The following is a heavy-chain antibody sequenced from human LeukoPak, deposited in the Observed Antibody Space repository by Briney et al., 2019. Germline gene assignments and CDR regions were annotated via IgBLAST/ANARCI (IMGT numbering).Heavy chain of an antibody. V-gene: IGHV3-7*03. J-gene: IGHJ4*02. Sequence: PGGSLRLSCAASGFTFSSYWMSWVRQAPGKGLEWVANIKQDGSEKCYVDSVRGRFTISRDNAKNSLYLQMNSLRAEDTAVYYCARDGGIELEDYWGQGTLVTVSS. CDR2: IKQDGSEK. D-gene: IGHD5-18*01. CDR1: GFTFSSYW. CDR3: ARDGGIELEDY.